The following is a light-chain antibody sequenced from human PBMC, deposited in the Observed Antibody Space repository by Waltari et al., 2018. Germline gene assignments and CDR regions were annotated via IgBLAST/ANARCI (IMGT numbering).Light chain of an antibody. J-gene: IGLJ2*01. V-gene: IGLV1-40*01. CDR3: QSFDSSLIADVI. CDR2: GNS. CDR1: SSNIGAGYD. Sequence: QSVLTQPPSVSGAPGQRITIPRTGSSSNIGAGYDVPWCQQFPGTAPKLLIFGNSNRPSGGPDRFSGSKSGTSASRAITGLQAEDEADYYCQSFDSSLIADVIFGGGTKLTVL.